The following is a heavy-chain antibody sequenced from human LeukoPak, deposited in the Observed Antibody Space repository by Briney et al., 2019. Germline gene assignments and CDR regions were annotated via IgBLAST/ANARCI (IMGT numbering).Heavy chain of an antibody. CDR1: GYTFTGYY. V-gene: IGHV1-2*02. Sequence: ASVKVSCKASGYTFTGYYMHWLRQAPGQGLEWMGWINPNSGGTNYAQKFQGRVTMTRDTSISTAYMELSRLRSDDTAVYYCARDPDDCSGGSCYSFDYWGQGTLVTVSS. CDR3: ARDPDDCSGGSCYSFDY. J-gene: IGHJ4*02. D-gene: IGHD2-15*01. CDR2: INPNSGGT.